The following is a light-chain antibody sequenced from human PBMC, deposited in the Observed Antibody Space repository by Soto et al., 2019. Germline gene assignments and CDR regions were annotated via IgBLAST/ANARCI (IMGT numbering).Light chain of an antibody. J-gene: IGLJ2*01. CDR1: SSDVGGYVY. CDR2: EVN. CDR3: SSYAGSKTDVV. V-gene: IGLV2-8*01. Sequence: QSALTQPPSASGSPGQSVTISCTGTSSDVGGYVYVSWYQQYPGKAPKLMIYEVNKRSSGVPDRFSGSKSGNTASLTVSGLQAEDEADYYCSSYAGSKTDVVFGGGTKVTVL.